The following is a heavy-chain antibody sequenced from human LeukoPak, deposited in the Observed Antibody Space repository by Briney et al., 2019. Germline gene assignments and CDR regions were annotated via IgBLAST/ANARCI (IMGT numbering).Heavy chain of an antibody. V-gene: IGHV3-66*01. J-gene: IGHJ4*02. Sequence: GGTLRLSCAASGFTVSSNYMNWVRQAPGKGLEWVSAIYGGGRPYYADSVKGRFSISRDNSKNTLYLQMNSLRAEDTAVYYCARDLNTARFDYWGQGTLVTVSP. D-gene: IGHD5-18*01. CDR1: GFTVSSNY. CDR2: IYGGGRP. CDR3: ARDLNTARFDY.